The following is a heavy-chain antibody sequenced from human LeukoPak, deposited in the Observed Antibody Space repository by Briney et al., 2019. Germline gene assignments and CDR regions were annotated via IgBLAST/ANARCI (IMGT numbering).Heavy chain of an antibody. D-gene: IGHD5-24*01. CDR3: AIINHPDGRVY. Sequence: KPGESLRISCQGFGYPFTTSWIGWVRQLPGKGLEWTAIIYAGNSDAKYGPSFQGQVSISTDRSISTAYLHWSSLKASDTAIYYCAIINHPDGRVYWGQGTLVTVSS. CDR1: GYPFTTSW. J-gene: IGHJ4*02. V-gene: IGHV5-51*01. CDR2: IYAGNSDA.